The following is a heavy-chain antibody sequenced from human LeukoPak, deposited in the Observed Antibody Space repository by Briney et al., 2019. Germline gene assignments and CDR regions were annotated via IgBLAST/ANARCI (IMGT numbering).Heavy chain of an antibody. Sequence: PGGSLRLSCAASGFTFSSYSMNWVRQAPGKGLEWVSYISSSSSTIYYADSVKGRFTISRDNAKNSLYLEVNSLRAEDTAVYYCARASKGGWFRPGDYWGQGTLVTVSS. CDR1: GFTFSSYS. D-gene: IGHD6-19*01. CDR2: ISSSSSTI. J-gene: IGHJ4*02. V-gene: IGHV3-48*04. CDR3: ARASKGGWFRPGDY.